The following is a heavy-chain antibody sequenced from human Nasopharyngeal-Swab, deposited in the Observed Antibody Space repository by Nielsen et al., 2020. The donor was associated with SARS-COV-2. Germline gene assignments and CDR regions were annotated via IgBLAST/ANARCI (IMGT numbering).Heavy chain of an antibody. D-gene: IGHD5-12*01. CDR3: ARGYSGYDDAFDI. V-gene: IGHV3-30*07. Sequence: DSVKGRFTISRDNSNNTLYLQMNSLRAEDTAVFYCARGYSGYDDAFDIWGQGTMVTVSS. J-gene: IGHJ3*02.